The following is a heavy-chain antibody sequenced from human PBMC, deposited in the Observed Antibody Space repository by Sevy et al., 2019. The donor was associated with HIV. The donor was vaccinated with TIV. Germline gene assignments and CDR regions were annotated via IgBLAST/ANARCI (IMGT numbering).Heavy chain of an antibody. Sequence: GGSLRLSCAGSGFTFSTYAMSWVRQAPGKGLEWVSGNSVTSGNTYYADSVKGRVTISRDNSKNTLFLQMNSLRDEDTAVYYCARGLAALPGYYYGMDVWGQGTTVTVSS. CDR2: NSVTSGNT. D-gene: IGHD6-6*01. J-gene: IGHJ6*02. CDR1: GFTFSTYA. V-gene: IGHV3-23*01. CDR3: ARGLAALPGYYYGMDV.